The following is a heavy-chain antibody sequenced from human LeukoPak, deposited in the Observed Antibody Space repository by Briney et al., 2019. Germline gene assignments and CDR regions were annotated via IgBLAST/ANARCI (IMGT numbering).Heavy chain of an antibody. Sequence: SQTLSLTCTVSGGSISSGSYYWGWIRQRAGKGLEWIGRIYTSGSTNYNPSLKSRVTISVDTSKNQFSLKLSSVTAADTAVYYCARLYCSGGCCYSDYRGQGTLVTVSS. J-gene: IGHJ4*02. CDR2: IYTSGST. CDR3: ARLYCSGGCCYSDY. D-gene: IGHD2-15*01. V-gene: IGHV4-61*02. CDR1: GGSISSGSYY.